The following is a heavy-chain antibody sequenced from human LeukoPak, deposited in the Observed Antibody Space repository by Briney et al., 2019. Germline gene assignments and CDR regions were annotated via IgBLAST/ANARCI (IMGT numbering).Heavy chain of an antibody. V-gene: IGHV3-23*01. CDR3: AKRREDPVDLDY. D-gene: IGHD1-26*01. CDR2: ITGSGDRT. Sequence: GGSLRLSCGVSGVTFSSHGMNWVRQAPGKGLEWVSAITGSGDRTYYTDSVRGRFTVSRDNSKNTLYLQMNGLRAEDTAVYYCAKRREDPVDLDYWGQGTLVTVSS. CDR1: GVTFSSHG. J-gene: IGHJ4*02.